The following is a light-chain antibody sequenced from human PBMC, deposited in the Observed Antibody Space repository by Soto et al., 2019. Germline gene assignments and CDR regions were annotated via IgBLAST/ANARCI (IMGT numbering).Light chain of an antibody. CDR1: SSDVGAYNY. J-gene: IGLJ1*01. CDR3: CSYTTSSTYV. V-gene: IGLV2-14*01. Sequence: QSALTQPASVSGSPGQSITISCTGTSSDVGAYNYVSWFQQHPGKAPKLMIYDVSNRPSGVSNRFSGSKSGNTASLTISGLQAEDEADYYCCSYTTSSTYVFGLGTKVTVL. CDR2: DVS.